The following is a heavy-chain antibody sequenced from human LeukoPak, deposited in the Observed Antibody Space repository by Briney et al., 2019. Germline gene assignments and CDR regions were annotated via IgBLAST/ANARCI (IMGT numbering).Heavy chain of an antibody. J-gene: IGHJ6*02. D-gene: IGHD3-10*01. CDR3: ARASMVYSQYYYYGMDV. CDR1: GGTFSSYA. Sequence: ASVKVSCKASGGTFSSYAISWVRQAPGQGLEWMGRINPNSGGTNYAQKFQGRITMTRDTSISTAYMELSRLRSDDTAVYYCARASMVYSQYYYYGMDVWGQGTTVTVSS. V-gene: IGHV1-2*06. CDR2: INPNSGGT.